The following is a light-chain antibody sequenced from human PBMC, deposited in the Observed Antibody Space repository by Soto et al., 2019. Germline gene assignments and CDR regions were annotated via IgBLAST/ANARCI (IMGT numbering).Light chain of an antibody. J-gene: IGKJ4*01. CDR1: QNITTY. CDR2: AAS. V-gene: IGKV1-39*01. Sequence: DIQMTQSQSSLSASVGDRVTITCRASQNITTYLNWYQQKXGKAPKXXIYAASSLHSGVPSRFSGSGSGTDFTLTISSLQPADFASYYCQRSYRTPLTFGGGTKVDIK. CDR3: QRSYRTPLT.